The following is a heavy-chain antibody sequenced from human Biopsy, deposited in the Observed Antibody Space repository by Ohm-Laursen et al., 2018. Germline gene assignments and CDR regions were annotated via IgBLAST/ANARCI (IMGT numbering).Heavy chain of an antibody. D-gene: IGHD3-22*01. V-gene: IGHV4-34*01. Sequence: TLSLTCAVYGESFNGYYWSWIRQTPGKGLEWIGEINHSGRTNYNPSLKSRVTKSVDTSKNQFSLKVRSVTAADTAVYYCVRGVDYYDPYHYYALDVWGQGTTVTVSS. CDR1: GESFNGYY. CDR3: VRGVDYYDPYHYYALDV. J-gene: IGHJ6*02. CDR2: INHSGRT.